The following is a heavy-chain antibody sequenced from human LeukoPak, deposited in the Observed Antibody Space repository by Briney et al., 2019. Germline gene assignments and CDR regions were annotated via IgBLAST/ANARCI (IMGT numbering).Heavy chain of an antibody. V-gene: IGHV4-39*01. D-gene: IGHD3-10*01. J-gene: IGHJ4*02. CDR1: GGSFSSGGYY. CDR2: IYYSGNT. CDR3: ARLKEGIDY. Sequence: SETLSLTRTVSGGSFSSGGYYWIWIRQPPGKGLEWIGSIYYSGNTYYNPSLKSRVTISVDTSKNQFSLKLSSVTAADTAVYYCARLKEGIDYWGQGTLVTVSS.